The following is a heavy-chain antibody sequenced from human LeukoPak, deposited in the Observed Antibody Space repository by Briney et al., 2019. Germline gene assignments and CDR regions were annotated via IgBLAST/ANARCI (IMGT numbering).Heavy chain of an antibody. CDR1: GDSVSSNSAA. Sequence: SQTLSLTCAISGDSVSSNSAAWNWIRQSPSRGLEWLGRTYYRSKWYNDYAVSVKSRITINPDTSKNQFSLQLNSVTPEDTAVYYCARGRPAQLDPYYYGMDVWGQGTTVTVSS. J-gene: IGHJ6*02. CDR2: TYYRSKWYN. V-gene: IGHV6-1*01. CDR3: ARGRPAQLDPYYYGMDV. D-gene: IGHD6-13*01.